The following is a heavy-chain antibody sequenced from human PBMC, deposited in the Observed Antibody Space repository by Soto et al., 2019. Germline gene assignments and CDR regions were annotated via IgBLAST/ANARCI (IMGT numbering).Heavy chain of an antibody. D-gene: IGHD6-19*01. V-gene: IGHV4-59*08. J-gene: IGHJ4*02. CDR3: ARHVNLPLDGTGFDS. CDR2: IYYSGST. Sequence: PSETLSLTCTVSGGSISSYYWSWIRQPPGKGLEWIGYIYYSGSTNYNPSLKSRVTISVDTSKNQFSLKLSSVTATDTAVYYCARHVNLPLDGTGFDSWGRGTLVTVSS. CDR1: GGSISSYY.